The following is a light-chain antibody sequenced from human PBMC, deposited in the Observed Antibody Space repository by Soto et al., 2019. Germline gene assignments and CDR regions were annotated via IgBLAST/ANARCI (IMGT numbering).Light chain of an antibody. J-gene: IGKJ2*01. CDR3: QQYHSFSFT. CDR1: QSITYW. CDR2: DVF. V-gene: IGKV1-5*01. Sequence: DIQMTQSPSSLSASVGDRVTITCRASQSITYWLAWYQQKPGRAPKRLIYDVFNLQSGVPSRFSGSGSGTEFTLTISSLQPDDSATYYCQQYHSFSFTFGQGTKVDIK.